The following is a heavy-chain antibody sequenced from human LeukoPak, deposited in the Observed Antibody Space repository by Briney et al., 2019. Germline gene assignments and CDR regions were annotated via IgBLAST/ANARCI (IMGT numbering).Heavy chain of an antibody. Sequence: GGSLRLSCAASGFTFSSYAMHWVRQAPGKGLEWVAFIRNDGSIKYYADSAKGRFTISRDNAKNSLYLQMNSLRAEDTAVYYCASPKEKVTTISYPFDYWGQGTLVTVSS. J-gene: IGHJ4*02. D-gene: IGHD5-12*01. V-gene: IGHV3-30*02. CDR1: GFTFSSYA. CDR3: ASPKEKVTTISYPFDY. CDR2: IRNDGSIK.